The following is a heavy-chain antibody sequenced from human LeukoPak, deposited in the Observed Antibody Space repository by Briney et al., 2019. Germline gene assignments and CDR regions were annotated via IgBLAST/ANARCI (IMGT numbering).Heavy chain of an antibody. Sequence: HPGGSLRLSCAASGFTFSSYAMSWVRQAPGKGLEWVSGISGSGSSTYYADSVEGRFTISRDNSKNTLYLQMNSLRAEDTAVYYCATGFTYSSGWGYWGQGTLVTVSS. J-gene: IGHJ4*02. D-gene: IGHD6-19*01. CDR2: ISGSGSST. CDR3: ATGFTYSSGWGY. CDR1: GFTFSSYA. V-gene: IGHV3-23*01.